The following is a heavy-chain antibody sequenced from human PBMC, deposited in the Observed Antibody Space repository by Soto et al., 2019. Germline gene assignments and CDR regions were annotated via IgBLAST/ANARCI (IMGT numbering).Heavy chain of an antibody. Sequence: SETLSLRCAVSGGLLIGYCYSWIRQPPGKGLEWIGEINHSGSSAYNPSLKSRVTISVDTSKNQFSLKLNSVTTADTALYYCASFLVDHPMSGYNGFHYWGQGTQVT. CDR2: INHSGSS. CDR3: ASFLVDHPMSGYNGFHY. D-gene: IGHD3-3*01. CDR1: GGLLIGYC. J-gene: IGHJ4*02. V-gene: IGHV4-34*01.